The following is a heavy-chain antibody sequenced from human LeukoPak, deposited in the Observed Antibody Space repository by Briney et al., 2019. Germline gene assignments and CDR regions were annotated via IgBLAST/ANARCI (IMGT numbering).Heavy chain of an antibody. CDR3: AKAKESRGIVVAGLDY. Sequence: GGSLRLSCAASGFTFSKYAMSWVRQAPGKGLEWVSSISFGGSSTYYADSVKGRFTISSDEPKNTLYLEMNSLRAEDTAVYYCAKAKESRGIVVAGLDYWGQGTLVTVSS. CDR2: ISFGGSST. D-gene: IGHD6-19*01. J-gene: IGHJ4*02. V-gene: IGHV3-23*01. CDR1: GFTFSKYA.